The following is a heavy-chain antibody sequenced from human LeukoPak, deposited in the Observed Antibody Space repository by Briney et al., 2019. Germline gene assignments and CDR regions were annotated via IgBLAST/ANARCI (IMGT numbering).Heavy chain of an antibody. V-gene: IGHV4-39*01. Sequence: SETLSLTCTVSGGSISSSSYYWGWIRQPPGKGLEWIGSIYYSGSPYYNPSLKSRVTISVDTSKNQFSLKLSSVTAADTAVYYCARRTGYSSGWYLDYWGQGTLVTVSS. J-gene: IGHJ4*02. CDR3: ARRTGYSSGWYLDY. CDR2: IYYSGSP. D-gene: IGHD6-19*01. CDR1: GGSISSSSYY.